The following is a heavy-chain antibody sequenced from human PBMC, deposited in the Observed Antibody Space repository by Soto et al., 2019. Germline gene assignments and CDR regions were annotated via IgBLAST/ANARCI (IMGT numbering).Heavy chain of an antibody. D-gene: IGHD3-9*01. CDR2: ISSGGRNT. V-gene: IGHV3-48*02. CDR3: VRDRGNFDRPPPGYFDL. Sequence: PGGSLRLSCTSSVFMLSTYSMNWGRHSPGRGLEWIAYISSGGRNTYYADSVKGRLPISRDNAENSLYLHLVSLRDEDTAVYYCVRDRGNFDRPPPGYFDLWAQGPLFILSS. J-gene: IGHJ4*02. CDR1: VFMLSTYS.